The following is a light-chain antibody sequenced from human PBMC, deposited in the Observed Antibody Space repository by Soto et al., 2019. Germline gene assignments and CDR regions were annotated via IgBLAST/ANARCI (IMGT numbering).Light chain of an antibody. CDR1: QSVDIN. CDR2: GAS. Sequence: EIVLAQSPGTLSFSRSQRGPLXFRASQSVDINLAWYQQRAGQAPRLLVYGASTKATDMPGRFSGRGSGTEFTLTINNLQSEDFAVYYCQQYRNWPRTFGQGTKVDIK. J-gene: IGKJ1*01. V-gene: IGKV3-15*01. CDR3: QQYRNWPRT.